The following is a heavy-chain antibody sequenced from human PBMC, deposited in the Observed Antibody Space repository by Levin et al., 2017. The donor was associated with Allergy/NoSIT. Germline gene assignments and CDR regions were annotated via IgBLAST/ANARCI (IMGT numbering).Heavy chain of an antibody. CDR1: GYTFTGYY. J-gene: IGHJ4*02. CDR2: INPNSGGT. D-gene: IGHD3-22*01. CDR3: ARDPLALHAYYYDSSGYARD. V-gene: IGHV1-2*02. Sequence: ASVKVSCKASGYTFTGYYMHWVRQAPGQGLEWMGWINPNSGGTNYAQKLQGRVTMTRDTSISTAYMELSRLRSDDTAVYYCARDPLALHAYYYDSSGYARDWGQGTLVTVSS.